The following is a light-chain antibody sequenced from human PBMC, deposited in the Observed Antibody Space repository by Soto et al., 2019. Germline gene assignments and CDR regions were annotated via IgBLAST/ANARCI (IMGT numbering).Light chain of an antibody. CDR1: SSDVGSYNL. CDR2: EVD. J-gene: IGLJ3*02. Sequence: QSALTQPASVSGSPGQSITISCTGTSSDVGSYNLVSWYQQHPGKAPKLMIHEVDKRPSGVSDRFSGSKSGNTASLTVSGLQAEDEADYYCSSYAGSTTFVMFGGGTNSPS. CDR3: SSYAGSTTFVM. V-gene: IGLV2-23*02.